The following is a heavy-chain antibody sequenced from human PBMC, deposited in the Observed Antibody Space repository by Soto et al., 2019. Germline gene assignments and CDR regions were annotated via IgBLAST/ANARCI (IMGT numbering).Heavy chain of an antibody. CDR1: GGSISSGGYS. V-gene: IGHV4-30-2*01. CDR2: IYHSGST. J-gene: IGHJ4*02. Sequence: QLQLQESGSGLVKPSQTLSLTCAVSGGSISSGGYSWSWIRQPPGKGLEWIGYIYHSGSTYYNPSLKSRAXXXVXXSKNQFSRKLSSVTAADTAVYYCARGMTTVTTLDYWGQGTLVTVSS. D-gene: IGHD4-4*01. CDR3: ARGMTTVTTLDY.